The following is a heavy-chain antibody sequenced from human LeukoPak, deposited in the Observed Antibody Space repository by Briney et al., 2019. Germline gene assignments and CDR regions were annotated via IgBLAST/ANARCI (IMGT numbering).Heavy chain of an antibody. Sequence: GGSLRLSCAASGFTFSDYYMSWIRQAPGKGLEWVSYISSSGSTIYYADSVKGRFTISRDNAKNSLYLQMNSLRAEDTAVYYCARLIVVVPAALSDYWGQGTLVTVSS. CDR1: GFTFSDYY. CDR3: ARLIVVVPAALSDY. D-gene: IGHD2-2*01. J-gene: IGHJ4*02. V-gene: IGHV3-11*04. CDR2: ISSSGSTI.